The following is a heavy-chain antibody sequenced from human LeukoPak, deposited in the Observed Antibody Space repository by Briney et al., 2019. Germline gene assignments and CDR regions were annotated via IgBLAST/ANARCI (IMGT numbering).Heavy chain of an antibody. CDR1: GGSISSGGYY. J-gene: IGHJ4*02. V-gene: IGHV4-31*03. CDR3: ARADIAAAEIDY. CDR2: IYYSGST. Sequence: SETLPLTCTVSGGSISSGGYYWSWIRQHPGKGLEWIGYIYYSGSTYYNPSLKSRVTISVDTSKNQFSLKLSSVTAADTAVYYCARADIAAAEIDYWGQGTLVTVSS. D-gene: IGHD6-13*01.